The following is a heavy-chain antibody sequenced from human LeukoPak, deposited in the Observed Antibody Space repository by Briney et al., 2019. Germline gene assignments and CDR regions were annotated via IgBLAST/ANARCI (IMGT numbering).Heavy chain of an antibody. D-gene: IGHD2-21*01. CDR3: ARDLRYCGGTCVPIPYYDH. Sequence: GGSLRLSCVASGFTFSSYEMNWVRQAPGKGLEWVSYISGGGDTVFYADSVKGRFTISRDNAKNSLYLQMNSLRAEDTATYYCARDLRYCGGTCVPIPYYDHWGQGTLVTVSS. V-gene: IGHV3-48*03. J-gene: IGHJ4*02. CDR2: ISGGGDTV. CDR1: GFTFSSYE.